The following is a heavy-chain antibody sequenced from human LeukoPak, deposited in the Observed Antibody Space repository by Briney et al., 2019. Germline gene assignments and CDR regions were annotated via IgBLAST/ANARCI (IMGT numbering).Heavy chain of an antibody. V-gene: IGHV3-7*01. CDR2: IKQDGSEK. D-gene: IGHD6-13*01. J-gene: IGHJ6*03. CDR3: ARTVAAAGLYYYYMDV. Sequence: GGSLRLSCAASGFTFSSYWMSWVRQAPGKGLEWVANIKQDGSEKYYVDSVKGRFTISRDNAKNSLYLQMNSLRAEDTAVYYCARTVAAAGLYYYYMDVWGKGTTVTVSS. CDR1: GFTFSSYW.